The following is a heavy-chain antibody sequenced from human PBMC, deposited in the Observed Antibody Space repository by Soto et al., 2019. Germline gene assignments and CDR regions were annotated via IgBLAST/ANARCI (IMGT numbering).Heavy chain of an antibody. V-gene: IGHV3-9*01. Sequence: EVQLVESGGGLVQPGRSLRLSCAASGFTFDDYAMHWVRQAPGKGLEWVSGISWNSGSIGYADSVKGRFTISRDNAKNSLYLQMNSLRAEDTALYYCAKTLAAAGLDYWGQGTLVTVSS. D-gene: IGHD6-13*01. CDR3: AKTLAAAGLDY. CDR2: ISWNSGSI. CDR1: GFTFDDYA. J-gene: IGHJ4*02.